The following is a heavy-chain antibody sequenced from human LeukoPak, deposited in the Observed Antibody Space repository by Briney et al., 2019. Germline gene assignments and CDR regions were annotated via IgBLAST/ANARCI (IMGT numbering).Heavy chain of an antibody. CDR1: GFTFSSYA. J-gene: IGHJ6*02. V-gene: IGHV3-33*08. CDR2: IWYDGSNK. D-gene: IGHD2-21*02. Sequence: GGSLRLSCAASGFTFSSYAMSWVRQAPGKGLEWVAVIWYDGSNKYYADSVKGRFTISRDNSKNTLYLQMNSLRAEDTAVYYCARGVTPDYYYGMDVWGQGTTVTVSS. CDR3: ARGVTPDYYYGMDV.